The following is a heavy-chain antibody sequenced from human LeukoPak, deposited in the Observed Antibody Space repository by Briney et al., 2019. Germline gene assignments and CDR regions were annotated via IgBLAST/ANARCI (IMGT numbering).Heavy chain of an antibody. J-gene: IGHJ3*01. Sequence: PGGSLGLSVAASGFTFSAPPMTWVRQAPGKGLEWVSLISFSGDSIYYADSVRGRFTISRDNSKDTLYLQMNSLRAEDTAIYYCARDIQLSTWGLGTMVTVSS. CDR1: GFTFSAPP. CDR3: ARDIQLST. V-gene: IGHV3-23*01. D-gene: IGHD5-24*01. CDR2: ISFSGDSI.